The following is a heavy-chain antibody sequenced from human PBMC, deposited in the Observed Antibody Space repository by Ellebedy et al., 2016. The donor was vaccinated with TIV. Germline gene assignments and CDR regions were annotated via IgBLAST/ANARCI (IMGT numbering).Heavy chain of an antibody. D-gene: IGHD4-11*01. CDR2: MKSDDYGM. CDR3: VRASTTVPNLLDY. V-gene: IGHV3-74*01. Sequence: GGSLRLXXVASGFTSSSHYMHWVRQAPGKGLVWLSRMKSDDYGMSYADSVKGRFTISRDNAKNTLYLHMNSLRAEDTAVYYCVRASTTVPNLLDYWGQGTLVTVSS. CDR1: GFTSSSHY. J-gene: IGHJ4*02.